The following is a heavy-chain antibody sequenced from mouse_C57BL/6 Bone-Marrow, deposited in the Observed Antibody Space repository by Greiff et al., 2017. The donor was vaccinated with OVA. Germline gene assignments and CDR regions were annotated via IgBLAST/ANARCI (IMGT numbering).Heavy chain of an antibody. J-gene: IGHJ4*01. CDR2: IYPGDGDT. CDR1: GYAFSSSW. D-gene: IGHD3-2*02. Sequence: VKLQESGPELVKPGASVKISCKASGYAFSSSWMNWVKQRPGKGLEWIGRIYPGDGDTNYNGKFKGKATLTADKSSSTAYMQLSSLTSEDSAVYFCARSGSGCPMDYWGQGTSVTVSS. CDR3: ARSGSGCPMDY. V-gene: IGHV1-82*01.